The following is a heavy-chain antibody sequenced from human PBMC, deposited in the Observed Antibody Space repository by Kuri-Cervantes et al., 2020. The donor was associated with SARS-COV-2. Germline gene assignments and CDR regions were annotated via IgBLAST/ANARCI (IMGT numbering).Heavy chain of an antibody. Sequence: SETLSLTCTVSGGSISSSSYYWGWIRQPPGRGLEWIGSIYYSGSTYYNPSLKSRVTISVDTSKNQFSLKLSSATAADTAVYYCARRWSLVGATFFDYWGQGTLVTVSS. CDR1: GGSISSSSYY. V-gene: IGHV4-39*01. CDR3: ARRWSLVGATFFDY. CDR2: IYYSGST. J-gene: IGHJ4*02. D-gene: IGHD1-26*01.